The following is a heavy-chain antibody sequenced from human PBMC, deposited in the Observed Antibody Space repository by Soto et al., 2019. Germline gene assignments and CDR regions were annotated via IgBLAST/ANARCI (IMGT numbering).Heavy chain of an antibody. CDR2: IYYSGST. CDR1: GGSISSSSYY. V-gene: IGHV4-39*01. D-gene: IGHD3-16*02. J-gene: IGHJ4*02. CDR3: ARHMGHYDYVWGSYRPIFDY. Sequence: SETLSLTCTVSGGSISSSSYYWGWIRQPPGKGLEWIGSIYYSGSTYYNPSLKSRVTISVDTSKNQFSLKLSSVTAADTAVYYCARHMGHYDYVWGSYRPIFDYWGQGTLVTAPQ.